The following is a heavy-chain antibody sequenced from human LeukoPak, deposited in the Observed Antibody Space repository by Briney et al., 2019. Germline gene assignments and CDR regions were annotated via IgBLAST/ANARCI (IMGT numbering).Heavy chain of an antibody. Sequence: ASVKVTCKSSGFTFTDHYIHWVRQGPGQGLEWMGYIGPHSTFTSSPQEFQGRVTMTRNASMSTAYMELTRLTSDDTAVYYCVREGEGPLSKDFDYWGQGTLVTVSS. CDR1: GFTFTDHY. CDR3: VREGEGPLSKDFDY. CDR2: IGPHSTFT. J-gene: IGHJ4*02. D-gene: IGHD2/OR15-2a*01. V-gene: IGHV1-2*02.